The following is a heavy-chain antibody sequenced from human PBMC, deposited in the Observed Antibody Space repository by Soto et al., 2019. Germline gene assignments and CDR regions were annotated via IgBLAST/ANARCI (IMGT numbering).Heavy chain of an antibody. Sequence: PGGSLRLSCAASGFTFSSYSMNWVRQAPGKGLEWISYISTTSSSIYYADSVKGRLTISRDNAKNSLFLQMNSLRDEDTAVYYCARKGVAFDYWGQGALVTVSS. CDR1: GFTFSSYS. V-gene: IGHV3-48*02. J-gene: IGHJ4*02. CDR3: ARKGVAFDY. CDR2: ISTTSSSI. D-gene: IGHD3-3*01.